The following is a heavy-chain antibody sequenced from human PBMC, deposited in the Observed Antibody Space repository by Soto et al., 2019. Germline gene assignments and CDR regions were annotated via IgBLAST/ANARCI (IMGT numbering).Heavy chain of an antibody. Sequence: GGSLRLSCAASGFTFSSYGMHWVRQAPCKGLEWVAVISYDGSNKYYADSVKGRFTISRDNSKNTLYLQMNSLRAEDTAVYYCAKDLGVRNYYDSSGYYQDAFDIWGQGTMVTVSS. J-gene: IGHJ3*02. CDR2: ISYDGSNK. CDR3: AKDLGVRNYYDSSGYYQDAFDI. CDR1: GFTFSSYG. V-gene: IGHV3-30*18. D-gene: IGHD3-22*01.